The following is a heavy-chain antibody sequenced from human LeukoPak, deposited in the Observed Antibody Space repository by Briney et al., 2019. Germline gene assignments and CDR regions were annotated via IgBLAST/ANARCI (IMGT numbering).Heavy chain of an antibody. V-gene: IGHV3-23*01. J-gene: IGHJ4*02. D-gene: IGHD6-19*01. Sequence: GGSLRLSCAASGFTFSIYAVSWVRQTPGKGLECVSTISGGPITTYYADSVKGRFTISRDNSKNTLYLQMNSLRVEDTAVYYCTKVRPPPGSGWYGGDDSWGQGTLVTVSS. CDR3: TKVRPPPGSGWYGGDDS. CDR1: GFTFSIYA. CDR2: ISGGPITT.